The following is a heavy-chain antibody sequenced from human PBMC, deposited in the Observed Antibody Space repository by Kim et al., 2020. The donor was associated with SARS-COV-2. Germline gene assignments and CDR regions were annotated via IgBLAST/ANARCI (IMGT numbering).Heavy chain of an antibody. CDR2: INAGNGNT. J-gene: IGHJ3*02. V-gene: IGHV1-3*01. CDR1: GYTFNSYA. CDR3: ARGASGLPLVAFDI. Sequence: ASVKVSCKASGYTFNSYAIHWVRQAPGQRLEWMGWINAGNGNTKYSQKFQGRVRVTITRDTSANSAYMELSSLRSEDTAVYYCARGASGLPLVAFDIWGQGIMVTVSS. D-gene: IGHD6-19*01.